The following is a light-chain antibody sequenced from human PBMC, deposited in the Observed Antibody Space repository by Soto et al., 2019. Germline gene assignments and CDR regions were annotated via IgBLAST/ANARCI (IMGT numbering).Light chain of an antibody. V-gene: IGKV2-28*01. Sequence: LMAHSPQTLPVTPGAPASHSSRSSQSLLHSSRYNYVEWYLQKPGSSPPLLIYVFSNRAAGVPERFSGSGSGADFTLKISRVEAEDVALYYCMQALQSLLTFGQGTRLEI. CDR2: VFS. CDR1: QSLLHSSRYNY. CDR3: MQALQSLLT. J-gene: IGKJ5*01.